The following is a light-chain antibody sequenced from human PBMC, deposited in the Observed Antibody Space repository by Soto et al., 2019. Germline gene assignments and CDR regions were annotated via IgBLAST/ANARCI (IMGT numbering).Light chain of an antibody. V-gene: IGKV1-5*03. CDR2: KAS. J-gene: IGKJ1*01. CDR1: QSISSW. CDR3: QQYNSYPWT. Sequence: DIQMTQSPSTLSASVGDRATITCRASQSISSWLAWYQQKPGKAPRPLINKASSLESGVPSRFSGSGSGTEFTLTISSLQPDDFGTYYCQQYNSYPWTFGQGTKVEIK.